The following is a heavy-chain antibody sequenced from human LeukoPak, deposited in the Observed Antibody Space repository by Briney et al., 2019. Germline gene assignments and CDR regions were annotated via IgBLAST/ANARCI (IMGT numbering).Heavy chain of an antibody. D-gene: IGHD3-10*01. V-gene: IGHV3-30*02. CDR1: GFTISSYG. J-gene: IGHJ5*02. Sequence: GGSLRLSCAASGFTISSYGMHWVRQAPGKGLEWGAYIQYDGSNQQYADSVKGRFSISRDRSKNIPYLQMNSLRAEDTAVYYCARVLGMKLLWFGEPINWFDPWGQGTLVTVSS. CDR2: IQYDGSNQ. CDR3: ARVLGMKLLWFGEPINWFDP.